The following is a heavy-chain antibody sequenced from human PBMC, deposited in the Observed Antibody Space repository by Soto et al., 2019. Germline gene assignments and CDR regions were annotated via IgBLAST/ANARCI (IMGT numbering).Heavy chain of an antibody. CDR1: GFTFSSYW. D-gene: IGHD3-16*02. V-gene: IGHV3-74*01. J-gene: IGHJ4*02. Sequence: PGGSLRLSXAASGFTFSSYWMHWVRQVPEKGLVWVSRINSDGSITNYADAVKGRFTISRDNVKNTLYLQMNSLRAEDTAVYYCVRYPRSVGGSYRPDYWGQGTLVTVSS. CDR2: INSDGSIT. CDR3: VRYPRSVGGSYRPDY.